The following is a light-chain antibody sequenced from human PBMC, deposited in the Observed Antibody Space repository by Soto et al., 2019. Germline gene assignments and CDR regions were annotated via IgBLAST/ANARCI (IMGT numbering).Light chain of an antibody. CDR1: SSDVGGYKY. V-gene: IGLV2-14*01. Sequence: QSALTQPASVSGSPGQSITISCTGTSSDVGGYKYVSWYQQHPDKAPKLIIYDVTNRPSGISNRFSGSKSGNTASLTISGLQAEDEADYYCSSYTSSISYVFGTGTKLTVL. CDR3: SSYTSSISYV. CDR2: DVT. J-gene: IGLJ1*01.